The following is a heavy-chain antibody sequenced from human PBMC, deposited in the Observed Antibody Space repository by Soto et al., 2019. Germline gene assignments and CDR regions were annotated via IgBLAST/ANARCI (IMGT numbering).Heavy chain of an antibody. D-gene: IGHD7-27*01. CDR1: GFTFSNYW. Sequence: GGSLRLSCAASGFTFSNYWIHWVRQAPGKGLVWVSRINSDGSTTTYADSVKGRFTISRDNAKNTLYLQMNSLRAEDTGVYFCVEMGTTPPVWGKGTTVTVSS. CDR3: VEMGTTPPV. J-gene: IGHJ6*04. V-gene: IGHV3-74*03. CDR2: INSDGSTT.